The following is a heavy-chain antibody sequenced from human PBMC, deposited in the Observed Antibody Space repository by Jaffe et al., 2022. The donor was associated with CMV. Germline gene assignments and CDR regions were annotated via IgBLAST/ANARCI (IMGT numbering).Heavy chain of an antibody. Sequence: EVQLVESGGGLVQPGGSLRLSCAASGFTVSSNYMSWVRQAPGKGLEWVSVIYSGGSTYYADSVKGRFTISRDNSKNTLYLQMNSLRAEDTAVYYCARDRGYSYGYYYYYYMDVWGKGTTVTVSS. J-gene: IGHJ6*03. CDR1: GFTVSSNY. V-gene: IGHV3-66*01. CDR3: ARDRGYSYGYYYYYYMDV. CDR2: IYSGGST. D-gene: IGHD5-18*01.